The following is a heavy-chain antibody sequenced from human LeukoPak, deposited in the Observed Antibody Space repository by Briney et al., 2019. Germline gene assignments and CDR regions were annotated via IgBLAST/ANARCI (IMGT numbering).Heavy chain of an antibody. D-gene: IGHD1-26*01. V-gene: IGHV4-61*01. CDR1: GGSISSSSYY. CDR3: ARGIRGGSYPYSVDY. J-gene: IGHJ4*02. Sequence: SETLSLTCTVSGGSISSSSYYWSWIRQPPGKGLEWIGYIYYSGSTNYNPSLKSRVTISVDTSKNQFSLKLSSVTAADTAVYYCARGIRGGSYPYSVDYWGQGTLVTVSS. CDR2: IYYSGST.